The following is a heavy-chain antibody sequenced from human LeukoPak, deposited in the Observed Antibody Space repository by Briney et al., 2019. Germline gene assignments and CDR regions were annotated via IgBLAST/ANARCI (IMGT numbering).Heavy chain of an antibody. CDR1: GFTLSTYW. Sequence: GGSLSLFCAASGFTLSTYWMAWLRQAPGKGLEWVANIKGDESARHQADSVKGRFTISRDNAQNSEYLQMSSLRGEDTAVYYCARDVGGSLDYWGQGTLVTVSS. CDR3: ARDVGGSLDY. J-gene: IGHJ4*02. D-gene: IGHD1-26*01. CDR2: IKGDESAR. V-gene: IGHV3-7*01.